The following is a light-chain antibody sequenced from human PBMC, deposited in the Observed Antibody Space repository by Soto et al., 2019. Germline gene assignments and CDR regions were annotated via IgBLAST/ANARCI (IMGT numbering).Light chain of an antibody. CDR3: QQYGSSPPS. CDR2: GAS. Sequence: EIVLTQSPGTLSLSPGERATLSCRASQSVSSYYLAWYQQKPGQAPRLLIYGASSRATGIPDRFRGSGSGTDFTLTISRLEPEDFAVYYCQQYGSSPPSFGQGTRLEIK. J-gene: IGKJ5*01. CDR1: QSVSSYY. V-gene: IGKV3-20*01.